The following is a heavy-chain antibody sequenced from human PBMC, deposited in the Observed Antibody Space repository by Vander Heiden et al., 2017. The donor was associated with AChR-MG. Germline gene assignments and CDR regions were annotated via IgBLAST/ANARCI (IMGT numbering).Heavy chain of an antibody. CDR1: GGSRSGYY. J-gene: IGHJ5*02. CDR2: IYASGST. D-gene: IGHD2-8*01. V-gene: IGHV4-4*07. Sequence: QVHLQESAPGLVQPSAPLSLPCTVSGGSRSGYYGSWIRQPAGKGLEWMGRIYASGSTNYNASLKSRVTMSADTSKNHFSLKLGSVTAADTAVYYCARGSDNGWFDPWGQGTLVTVSS. CDR3: ARGSDNGWFDP.